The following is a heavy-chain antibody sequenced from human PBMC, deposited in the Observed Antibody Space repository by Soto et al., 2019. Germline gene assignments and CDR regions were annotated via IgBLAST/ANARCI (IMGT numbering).Heavy chain of an antibody. CDR1: GFIFSTYG. D-gene: IGHD1-1*01. V-gene: IGHV3-23*01. Sequence: EVQLLESGGGLVQPGGSLRLSCAASGFIFSTYGMSCVRQAPGKGLEWVSALSGSGGSTFYADSVKGRFTISRDNSKNTLYLEMNSLSAEDTAVYYCAKAQGDTTENWFAPWGQGSLVTVSS. CDR2: LSGSGGST. J-gene: IGHJ5*02. CDR3: AKAQGDTTENWFAP.